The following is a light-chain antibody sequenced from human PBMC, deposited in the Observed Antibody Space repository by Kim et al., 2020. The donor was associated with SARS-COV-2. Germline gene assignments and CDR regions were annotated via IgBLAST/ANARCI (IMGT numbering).Light chain of an antibody. CDR1: SSDVGGYDY. J-gene: IGLJ1*01. CDR2: DIN. CDR3: CSYAGNYVYV. Sequence: GQSVTISCTGTSSDVGGYDYVSWYQLHPGKAPKLMIFDINKRPSGVPDRFSGSKSGNTASLTISGLQAADEADYYCCSYAGNYVYVFGTGTKVTVL. V-gene: IGLV2-11*01.